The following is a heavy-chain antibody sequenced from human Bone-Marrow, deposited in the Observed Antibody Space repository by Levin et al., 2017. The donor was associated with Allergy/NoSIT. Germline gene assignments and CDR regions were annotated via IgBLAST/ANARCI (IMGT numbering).Heavy chain of an antibody. CDR3: AKDRSFVWNYFRYGMDV. D-gene: IGHD1-7*01. CDR1: GFTFSSYA. CDR2: ISGGGGTT. Sequence: LPGGSLRLSCAASGFTFSSYAMSWVRQAPGKGLEWVSGISGGGGTTKYADSVKGRFTISRDNSKNTLYLQMNSLRAEDTAVYHCAKDRSFVWNYFRYGMDVWGQGTTVTVSS. V-gene: IGHV3-23*01. J-gene: IGHJ6*02.